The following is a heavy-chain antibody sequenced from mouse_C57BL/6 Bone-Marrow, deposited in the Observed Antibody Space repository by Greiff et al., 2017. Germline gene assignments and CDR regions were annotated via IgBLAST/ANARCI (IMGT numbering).Heavy chain of an antibody. Sequence: QVQLQQPGAELVKPGASVKLSCKASGYTFTSYWMQWVKQRPGQGLEWIGEIDPSDSNTNYNQKFKGKATLTVDTSSSTAYMQLSSLTSEDSAVYYCARYLGHYGGRGTGVTVTA. CDR3: ARYLGHY. V-gene: IGHV1-50*01. CDR1: GYTFTSYW. CDR2: IDPSDSNT. J-gene: IGHJ3*01. D-gene: IGHD4-1*01.